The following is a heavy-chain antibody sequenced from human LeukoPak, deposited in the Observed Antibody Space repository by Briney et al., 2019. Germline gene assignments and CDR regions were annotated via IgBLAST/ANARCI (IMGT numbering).Heavy chain of an antibody. CDR2: INHSGST. Sequence: SETLSLTCAVYGGSFSGYYWSWIRQPPGKGLEWIGEINHSGSTNYNPSLKSRVTISVDASKNQFSLKLSSVTAADTAVYYCARGRVAARLDYWGQETLVTVSS. V-gene: IGHV4-34*01. CDR1: GGSFSGYY. CDR3: ARGRVAARLDY. D-gene: IGHD6-6*01. J-gene: IGHJ4*02.